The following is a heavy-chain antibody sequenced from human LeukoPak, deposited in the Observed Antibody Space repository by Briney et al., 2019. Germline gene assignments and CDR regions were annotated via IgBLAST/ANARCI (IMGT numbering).Heavy chain of an antibody. CDR3: ARMGGYSGYATH. Sequence: SENLSLTCTVSGGSISSYYWSWIRQPPGKGLEWIGYILYSGTTNSNPSLKSRVTISVDTSKNQISLKLSSVTAADTAVYYCARMGGYSGYATHWGQGTLVTVSS. D-gene: IGHD5-12*01. J-gene: IGHJ4*02. CDR2: ILYSGTT. V-gene: IGHV4-59*08. CDR1: GGSISSYY.